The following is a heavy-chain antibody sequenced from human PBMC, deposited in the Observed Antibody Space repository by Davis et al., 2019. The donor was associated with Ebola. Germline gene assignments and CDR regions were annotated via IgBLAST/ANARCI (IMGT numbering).Heavy chain of an antibody. J-gene: IGHJ6*02. CDR1: GGSVSSYY. V-gene: IGHV4-59*02. CDR2: IYYIGST. D-gene: IGHD6-6*01. CDR3: ARGGLASTSSDFYYYYYGMDV. Sequence: MPSETLSLTCTVSGGSVSSYYWSWIRQPPGKGLEWIGYIYYIGSTNYNPSLKSRVTMSVDTSKNHFSLKLSSVTAADTAVYYCARGGLASTSSDFYYYYYGMDVWGRGTTVTVSS.